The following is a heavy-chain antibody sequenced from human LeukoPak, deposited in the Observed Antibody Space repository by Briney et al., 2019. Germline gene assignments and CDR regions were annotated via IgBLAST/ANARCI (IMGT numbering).Heavy chain of an antibody. J-gene: IGHJ4*02. V-gene: IGHV1-46*01. CDR3: ARAEAVAATQWGY. D-gene: IGHD6-19*01. CDR1: GYTFTSHY. Sequence: ASVKVSCKESGYTFTSHYMHWVRQAPGQGLEWMGIINPSGGSTSYAQKFQGRVTMTRDTSTSTVYMELSSLRSEDTAVYYCARAEAVAATQWGYWGQGTLVTVSS. CDR2: INPSGGST.